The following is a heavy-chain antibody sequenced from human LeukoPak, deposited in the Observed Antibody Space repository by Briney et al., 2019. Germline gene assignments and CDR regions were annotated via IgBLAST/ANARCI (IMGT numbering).Heavy chain of an antibody. CDR1: GFSIDDYA. D-gene: IGHD3-10*01. CDR2: NRGDGGST. V-gene: IGHV3-43*02. Sequence: GGALRLSCAAAGFSIDDYAMHWGRQARGKGVELVSLNRGDGGSTYYADSVKGRFTISRDNSKNSLYLQMNSLRTEDTALYYCAKVTYGSGSYYSYGMDVWGQGTTVTASS. J-gene: IGHJ6*02. CDR3: AKVTYGSGSYYSYGMDV.